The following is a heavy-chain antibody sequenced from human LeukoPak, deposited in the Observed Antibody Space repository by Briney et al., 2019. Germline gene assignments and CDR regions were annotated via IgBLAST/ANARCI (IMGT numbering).Heavy chain of an antibody. Sequence: ASVKVSCKASGYTFTSYDINWVRQATGQGLELMGWMNTNSGNTGYAQKFQGRVTMTRNTSISTAYMELSSLRSEDTAVYYCARTKLDIVVVVAAKIDAFDIWGQGTMVTVSS. V-gene: IGHV1-8*01. CDR1: GYTFTSYD. J-gene: IGHJ3*02. CDR2: MNTNSGNT. CDR3: ARTKLDIVVVVAAKIDAFDI. D-gene: IGHD2-15*01.